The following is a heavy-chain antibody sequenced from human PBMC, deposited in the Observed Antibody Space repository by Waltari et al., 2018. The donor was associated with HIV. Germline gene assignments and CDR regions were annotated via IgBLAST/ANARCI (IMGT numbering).Heavy chain of an antibody. Sequence: VQLVQSGTEVKKPGESLTISCKASGYRVTTCWLAWVRQRPGKGLEWMGIVYPGDSETRYSPSFEGQVTISVDKSIATAYLQWSSLKASDSAVYYCARPGLAYCGGDCYYHFWGQGTLVSVSS. J-gene: IGHJ4*02. CDR2: VYPGDSET. D-gene: IGHD2-21*02. V-gene: IGHV5-51*01. CDR1: GYRVTTCW. CDR3: ARPGLAYCGGDCYYHF.